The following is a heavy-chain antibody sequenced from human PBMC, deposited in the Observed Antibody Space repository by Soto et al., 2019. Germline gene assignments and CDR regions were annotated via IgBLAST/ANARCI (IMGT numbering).Heavy chain of an antibody. CDR1: GYTFTSYD. D-gene: IGHD6-13*01. J-gene: IGHJ4*02. V-gene: IGHV1-8*01. CDR2: MNPNSGNT. CDR3: AREHSSSWRFDY. Sequence: QVQLVQSGAEVKKPGASVKVSCKASGYTFTSYDINWVRQATGQGLEWMGWMNPNSGNTGYAQKFQGKVTMTRNTSISTAYMELSSLRSEDTAVYYGAREHSSSWRFDYWGQGTLVTVSS.